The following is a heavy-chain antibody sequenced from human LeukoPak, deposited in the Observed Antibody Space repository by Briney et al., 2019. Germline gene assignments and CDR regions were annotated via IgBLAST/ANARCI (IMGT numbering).Heavy chain of an antibody. CDR2: IYTSGSP. CDR3: ARDAYSSSWYNYYAFDI. Sequence: SETLSLTCTVSGGSISSYYWSWIRQPAGKGLEWIGRIYTSGSPNYNPSLKSRVTMSVDTSKNQFSLKLSSVTAADTAVYYCARDAYSSSWYNYYAFDIWGQGTMVTVSS. V-gene: IGHV4-4*07. J-gene: IGHJ3*02. CDR1: GGSISSYY. D-gene: IGHD6-13*01.